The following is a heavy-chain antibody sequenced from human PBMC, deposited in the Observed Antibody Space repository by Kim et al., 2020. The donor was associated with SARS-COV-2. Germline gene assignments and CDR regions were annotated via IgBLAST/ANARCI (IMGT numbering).Heavy chain of an antibody. V-gene: IGHV3-21*01. CDR3: AREGNRPSTEGYIAAIVVVPAAIFSAGNFDY. J-gene: IGHJ4*02. CDR2: ISSSSSYI. Sequence: GGSLRLSCAASGFTFSSYSMNWVRQAPGKGLEWVSSISSSSSYIYYADSVKGRFTISRDNAKNSLYLQMNSLRAEDTAVYYCAREGNRPSTEGYIAAIVVVPAAIFSAGNFDYWGQGTLVTVSS. D-gene: IGHD2-2*01. CDR1: GFTFSSYS.